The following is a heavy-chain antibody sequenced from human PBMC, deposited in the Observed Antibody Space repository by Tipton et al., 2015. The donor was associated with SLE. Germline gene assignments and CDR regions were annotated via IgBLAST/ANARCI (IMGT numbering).Heavy chain of an antibody. CDR2: ITYGGST. CDR1: DGSFGDYF. Sequence: TLSLTCTVSDGSFGDYFWSWFWQSPGRRLEWIGYITYGGSTNYNPSLKSRVSMLVDTSKIHFSLNLMSVTAGDTAIYYCAKGAGVYGGFADPWGQGILVTVSS. V-gene: IGHV4-59*01. J-gene: IGHJ5*02. CDR3: AKGAGVYGGFADP. D-gene: IGHD4/OR15-4a*01.